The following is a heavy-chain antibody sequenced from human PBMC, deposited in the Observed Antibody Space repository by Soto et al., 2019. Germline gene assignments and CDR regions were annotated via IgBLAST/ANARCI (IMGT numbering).Heavy chain of an antibody. CDR1: GGSISSGDYY. V-gene: IGHV4-30-4*01. CDR3: ARDPRYYDSTGYYYDWFDP. CDR2: ISYSGST. Sequence: SETLSLTCTVSGGSISSGDYYWNWIRQPPGKGLEWIGYISYSGSTYYNPSLKSRLTISVDTSKNQFSLKLSSVTAADTAVYYCARDPRYYDSTGYYYDWFDPWGQGTPVTVSS. D-gene: IGHD3-22*01. J-gene: IGHJ5*02.